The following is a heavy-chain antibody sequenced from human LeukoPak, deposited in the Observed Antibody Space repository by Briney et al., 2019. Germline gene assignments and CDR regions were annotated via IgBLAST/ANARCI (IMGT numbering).Heavy chain of an antibody. CDR1: GFTFSSYG. J-gene: IGHJ4*02. CDR2: IRYDGSNK. V-gene: IGHV3-30*02. Sequence: PGGSLRLSCAASGFTFSSYGMHWVRQAPGKGLEWVAFIRYDGSNKYYADSVKGRFTISRDNSKNTLYLQMNSLRAEDTAVYYCAKVPSYCSSTSCLGDYWGQGPLVTVSS. D-gene: IGHD2-2*01. CDR3: AKVPSYCSSTSCLGDY.